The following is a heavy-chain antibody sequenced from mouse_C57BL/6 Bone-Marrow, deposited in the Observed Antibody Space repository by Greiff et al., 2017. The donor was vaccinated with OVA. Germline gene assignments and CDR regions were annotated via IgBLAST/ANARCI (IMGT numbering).Heavy chain of an antibody. CDR2: IYYSGTI. D-gene: IGHD1-1*01. Sequence: DVKLQESGPGLVKPSQTVFLTCTVTGISITTGNYRWSWIRQFPGNKLEWIGSIYYSGTITYNPSLTSRTTITRDTPKNQFFLEMNSLTAEDTATYYCARGYGLTVVDWYFDVWGTGTTVTVSS. V-gene: IGHV3-5*01. CDR1: GISITTGNYR. J-gene: IGHJ1*03. CDR3: ARGYGLTVVDWYFDV.